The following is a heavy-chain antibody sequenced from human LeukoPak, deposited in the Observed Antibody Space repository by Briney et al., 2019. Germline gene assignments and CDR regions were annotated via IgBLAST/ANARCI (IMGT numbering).Heavy chain of an antibody. Sequence: GGSLRLSCAASGFTFSSYAMSWVRQAPGKGLEWVSTISGSGGTTYSADSVKGRFTISRDNSKNTLYLQMNSLRAEDTAVYYCAKDIITMVRGIFDYWGQGTLVTVSS. D-gene: IGHD3-10*01. J-gene: IGHJ4*02. CDR2: ISGSGGTT. CDR3: AKDIITMVRGIFDY. V-gene: IGHV3-23*01. CDR1: GFTFSSYA.